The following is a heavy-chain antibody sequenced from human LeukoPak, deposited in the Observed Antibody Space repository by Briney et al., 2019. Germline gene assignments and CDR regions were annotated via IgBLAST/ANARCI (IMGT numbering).Heavy chain of an antibody. CDR1: GFPFSSYA. D-gene: IGHD5-24*01. CDR2: LRGSGGST. CDR3: AKVRRWLQLLFDY. J-gene: IGHJ4*02. Sequence: GGSLRLSCAASGFPFSSYAMSWGRPAPGKGLGGVSALRGSGGSTYYADSVKGRFTISRDNSKTTLYLQMNSLRAEDTAVYYCAKVRRWLQLLFDYWGQGTLVTVSS. V-gene: IGHV3-23*01.